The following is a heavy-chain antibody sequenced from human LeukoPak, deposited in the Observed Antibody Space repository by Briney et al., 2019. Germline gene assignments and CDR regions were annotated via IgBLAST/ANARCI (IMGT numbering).Heavy chain of an antibody. CDR2: IYYSGST. CDR3: ARGLDYGDYNW. Sequence: PSETLSLTCTVSGGSVSRSPYYWGWIRQPPGKGLEWIGNIYYSGSTYYNPSLKSRVTISVDTSKNQFSLKLSSVTAADTAVYYCARGLDYGDYNWWGQGTLVTVSS. J-gene: IGHJ4*02. CDR1: GGSVSRSPYY. D-gene: IGHD4-17*01. V-gene: IGHV4-39*07.